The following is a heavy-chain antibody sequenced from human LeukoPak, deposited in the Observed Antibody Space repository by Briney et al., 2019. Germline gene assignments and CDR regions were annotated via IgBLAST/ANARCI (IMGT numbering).Heavy chain of an antibody. V-gene: IGHV3-21*01. Sequence: GRSLRLSCAASGFTFNSYNMNWVRQAPGKGLEWVSSISSSGSQIYYADSVKGRFTISRDNAKNSLYLQMNSLRAEDTAVYYCAREQYYGSGSYYICWFDTWGQGSLVTVSS. CDR2: ISSSGSQI. CDR1: GFTFNSYN. D-gene: IGHD3-10*01. J-gene: IGHJ5*02. CDR3: AREQYYGSGSYYICWFDT.